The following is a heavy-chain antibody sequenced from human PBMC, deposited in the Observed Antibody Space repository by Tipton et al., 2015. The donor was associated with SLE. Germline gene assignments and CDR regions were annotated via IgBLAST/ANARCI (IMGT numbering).Heavy chain of an antibody. V-gene: IGHV1-69*06. CDR2: MMTLFGTP. CDR3: AKRALCGGECYAFDI. Sequence: QSGPEVKKPGSSVKVSCKASGGSFRNSGVNWVRQVPGQGLEWMGEMMTLFGTPNYAQKFQGRVTITADKSTNTDYMELKSLRSEDTAVYYCAKRALCGGECYAFDIWGQGTVVTVSS. J-gene: IGHJ3*02. D-gene: IGHD2-21*01. CDR1: GGSFRNSG.